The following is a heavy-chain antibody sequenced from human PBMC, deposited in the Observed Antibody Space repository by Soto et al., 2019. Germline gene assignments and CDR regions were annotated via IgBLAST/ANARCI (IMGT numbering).Heavy chain of an antibody. CDR3: ARFEDCSGGSCYSVLPDY. CDR1: GYTFTSYG. Sequence: QVQLVQSGAEVKKPGASVKVSCKASGYTFTSYGISWVRQAPGQGLEWMGWISAYNGNTNYAQKLQGRVTMTTDTSTSTAYMELRSLRSGDTAVYYCARFEDCSGGSCYSVLPDYWGQGTLVTVSS. D-gene: IGHD2-15*01. V-gene: IGHV1-18*01. CDR2: ISAYNGNT. J-gene: IGHJ4*02.